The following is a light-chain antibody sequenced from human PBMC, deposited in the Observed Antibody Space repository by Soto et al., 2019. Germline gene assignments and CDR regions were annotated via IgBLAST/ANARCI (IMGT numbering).Light chain of an antibody. CDR2: GAS. J-gene: IGKJ1*01. CDR3: QQYGSSPRT. V-gene: IGKV3-20*01. Sequence: EIVLTQSPGTLSLSPGERATLSCRASQSVSSDYLAWYQQKLGQAPRLLIYGASSRATGIPDRFSGSGSGTDFTLTIGRLEPEDFAVYYCQQYGSSPRTFGQGTKVDI. CDR1: QSVSSDY.